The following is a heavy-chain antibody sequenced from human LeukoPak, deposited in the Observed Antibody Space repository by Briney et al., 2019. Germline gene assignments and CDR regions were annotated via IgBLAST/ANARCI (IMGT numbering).Heavy chain of an antibody. CDR3: AKEPSDCSGGSCYLFDY. Sequence: TGGSLRLSCAASGFTVSSNYMSWVRQAPGKGLEWVSVIYSGGSTYYADSVKGRFTISRDNSKNTLYLQMSSLRAEDTAVYYCAKEPSDCSGGSCYLFDYWGQGTLVTVSS. V-gene: IGHV3-53*01. CDR2: IYSGGST. J-gene: IGHJ4*02. CDR1: GFTVSSNY. D-gene: IGHD2-15*01.